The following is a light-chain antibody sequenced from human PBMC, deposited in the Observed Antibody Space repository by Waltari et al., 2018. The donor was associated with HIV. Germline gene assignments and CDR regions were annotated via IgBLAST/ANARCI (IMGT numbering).Light chain of an antibody. CDR2: WAS. J-gene: IGKJ4*01. Sequence: DIVMTQSPDSLAVSLGERTTINCKYSQSVLYSSNNKNYLAWYQHKPGQPPKLLIYWASTRESGVPDRFSGSGSGRDFTLTISSLQAEDVAVYYCQQYYSPPLTFGGGTKVEIK. V-gene: IGKV4-1*01. CDR1: QSVLYSSNNKNY. CDR3: QQYYSPPLT.